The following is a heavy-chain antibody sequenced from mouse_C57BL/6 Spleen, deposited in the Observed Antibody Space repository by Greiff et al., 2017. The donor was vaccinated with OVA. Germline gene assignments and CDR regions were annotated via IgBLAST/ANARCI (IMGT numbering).Heavy chain of an antibody. CDR1: GYSITSGYY. Sequence: EVKLMESGPGLVKPSQSLSLTCSVTGYSITSGYYWNWIRQFPGNKPEWMGYISYDGSNNYNPSLKNRISITRDTSKNQFFLKLNSVTTEDTATYYCASKNFDYWGQGTTLTVSS. CDR3: ASKNFDY. J-gene: IGHJ2*01. CDR2: ISYDGSN. V-gene: IGHV3-6*01.